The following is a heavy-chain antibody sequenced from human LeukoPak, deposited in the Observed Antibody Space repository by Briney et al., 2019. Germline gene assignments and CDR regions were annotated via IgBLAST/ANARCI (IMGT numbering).Heavy chain of an antibody. V-gene: IGHV4-34*01. J-gene: IGHJ4*02. CDR2: INHSGST. D-gene: IGHD3-10*01. CDR3: TRAKRIIMVRGVITRYFDY. CDR1: GVSFSGYY. Sequence: SETLSLTCGVYGVSFSGYYWSWIRQPPGKGLEWIGEINHSGSTNYNPSLKSRVTISVDTSKNQFSLKLSSVTAADTAVYYCTRAKRIIMVRGVITRYFDYWGQGTLVTVSS.